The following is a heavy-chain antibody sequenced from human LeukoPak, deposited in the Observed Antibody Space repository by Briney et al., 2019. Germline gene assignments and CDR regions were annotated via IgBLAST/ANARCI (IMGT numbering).Heavy chain of an antibody. CDR3: ARSGLEYDAFDI. Sequence: ASVKVSCTASGYTFTSYAMHWVRQAPGQRLEWMGWINAGNGNTKYSQKFQGRVTITRDTSASTAYMELSSLRSEDTAVYYCARSGLEYDAFDIWGQGTMVTVSS. CDR1: GYTFTSYA. J-gene: IGHJ3*02. V-gene: IGHV1-3*01. D-gene: IGHD1-14*01. CDR2: INAGNGNT.